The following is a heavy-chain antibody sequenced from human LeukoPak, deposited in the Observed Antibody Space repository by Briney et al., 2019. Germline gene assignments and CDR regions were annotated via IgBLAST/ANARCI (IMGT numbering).Heavy chain of an antibody. CDR3: ARANKYSYGTLFSHASFDY. V-gene: IGHV1-8*03. Sequence: EASVKVSCKASGYTFTSYDINWVRQATGQGLELMGWMNPNSGNTGYAQKFQGRVTITRNTSISTAYMELSSLRSEDTAVYYCARANKYSYGTLFSHASFDYWGQGTLVTVSS. D-gene: IGHD5-18*01. CDR1: GYTFTSYD. CDR2: MNPNSGNT. J-gene: IGHJ4*02.